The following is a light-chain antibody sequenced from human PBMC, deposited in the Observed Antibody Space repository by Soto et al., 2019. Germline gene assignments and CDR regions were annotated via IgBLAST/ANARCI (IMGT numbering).Light chain of an antibody. V-gene: IGKV1-5*01. J-gene: IGKJ4*01. CDR2: DAS. CDR3: QQYNNYPLT. CDR1: QSISSW. Sequence: DIQMTQSPSTLSASVGDRVTITCRASQSISSWLAWYQQKPVKAPKLLIYDASSLESGVPSRFSGSGAGTEFTLTISSLQPDDFATYYCQQYNNYPLTFGGGTKVEIK.